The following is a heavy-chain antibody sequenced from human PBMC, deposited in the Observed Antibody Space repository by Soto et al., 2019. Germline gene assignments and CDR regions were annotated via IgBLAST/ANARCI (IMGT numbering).Heavy chain of an antibody. Sequence: ASVKVSCKVSGYTLIELSMRWVRQAPGKGLEWMGGFDPEDGETIYAQKFQGRVTMTEDTSTDTAYMELSSLRSGDTAVYYCATGYNSSWDYFDYWGQGTLVTVSS. CDR3: ATGYNSSWDYFDY. CDR2: FDPEDGET. V-gene: IGHV1-24*01. D-gene: IGHD6-13*01. CDR1: GYTLIELS. J-gene: IGHJ4*02.